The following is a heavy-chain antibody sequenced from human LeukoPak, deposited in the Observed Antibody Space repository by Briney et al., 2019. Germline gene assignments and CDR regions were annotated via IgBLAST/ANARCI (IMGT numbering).Heavy chain of an antibody. Sequence: GGCLRLSCAASGLTFSTYWMHWVRQAPGKGLVWVSRINSDGRSTTYADFVKGRFTISRDNAKNTLYLQMNSLRAEDTAVYYCAREGTSGWYYFDYWGQGTGVTVSS. CDR1: GLTFSTYW. D-gene: IGHD6-19*01. V-gene: IGHV3-74*01. CDR3: AREGTSGWYYFDY. CDR2: INSDGRST. J-gene: IGHJ4*02.